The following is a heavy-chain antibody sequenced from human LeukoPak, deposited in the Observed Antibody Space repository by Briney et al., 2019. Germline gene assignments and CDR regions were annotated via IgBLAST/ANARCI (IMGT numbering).Heavy chain of an antibody. CDR2: INHRGNT. Sequence: SETLSLTCTVYGDSFSVYYWTWIRQSPGKGLEWIGEINHRGNTIYNPSLKSRVTISVDTSKNQFSLNLTSATAENTAIYYCTTDVTATTYFDPWGQGTLVTVSS. CDR1: GDSFSVYY. CDR3: TTDVTATTYFDP. V-gene: IGHV4-34*01. J-gene: IGHJ4*02. D-gene: IGHD1-14*01.